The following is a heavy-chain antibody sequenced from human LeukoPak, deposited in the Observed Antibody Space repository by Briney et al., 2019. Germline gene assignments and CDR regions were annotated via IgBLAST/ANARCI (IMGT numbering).Heavy chain of an antibody. V-gene: IGHV3-30*18. D-gene: IGHD6-19*01. CDR2: ISYDGSNK. J-gene: IGHJ4*02. Sequence: GGSLRLSCAASGFTFSSYDMHWVRQAPGKGLEWVAVISYDGSNKYYADSVKGRFTISRDNSKNTLYPQMNSLRAEDTAVYYCAKTPIRKTAQWLVYFDYWGQGTLVTVSS. CDR1: GFTFSSYD. CDR3: AKTPIRKTAQWLVYFDY.